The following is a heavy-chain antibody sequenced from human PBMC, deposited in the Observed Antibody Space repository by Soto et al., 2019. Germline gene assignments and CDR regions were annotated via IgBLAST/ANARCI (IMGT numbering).Heavy chain of an antibody. V-gene: IGHV4-34*01. CDR2: INHSGST. Sequence: QVQLQQWGAGLLKPSETQSLTCAVYGGSFSGYYWDWIRQPPGKGLEWIGEINHSGSTNYNPSLKSRVTISVDTSKNQFSLKLSSVTAADTAVYYCARGGHDSSGYNLSYNMDVWGKGTTVTVS. CDR3: ARGGHDSSGYNLSYNMDV. D-gene: IGHD3-22*01. J-gene: IGHJ6*03. CDR1: GGSFSGYY.